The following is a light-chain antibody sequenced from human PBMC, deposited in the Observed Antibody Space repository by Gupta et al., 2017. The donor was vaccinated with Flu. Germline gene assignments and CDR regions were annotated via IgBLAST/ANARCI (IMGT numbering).Light chain of an antibody. CDR2: WAS. V-gene: IGKV4-1*01. CDR1: QSILYSSDNKNY. J-gene: IGKJ2*01. CDR3: QQDDSTPYT. Sequence: SLGERATINCRSSQSILYSSDNKNYLAWYQQKPGQPPKLLIYWASTRASGVPDLFSGSGSGTDFSLTISSLQAEDVAVYYCQQDDSTPYTFGQGTKLEVK.